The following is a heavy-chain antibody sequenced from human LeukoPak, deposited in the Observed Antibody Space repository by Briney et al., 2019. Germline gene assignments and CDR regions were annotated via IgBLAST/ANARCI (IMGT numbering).Heavy chain of an antibody. CDR1: GFTFSSYA. D-gene: IGHD4-17*01. V-gene: IGHV3-30-3*01. CDR3: ARGGDYGDTVNWFDP. CDR2: ISYDGSNK. Sequence: GGSLRLSCAASGFTFSSYAMHWVRQAPGKGLEWVAVISYDGSNKYYADSVKGRFTISRDNSKNTLYLQMNSLRAEDTAVYYCARGGDYGDTVNWFDPWGQGTLVTVSS. J-gene: IGHJ5*02.